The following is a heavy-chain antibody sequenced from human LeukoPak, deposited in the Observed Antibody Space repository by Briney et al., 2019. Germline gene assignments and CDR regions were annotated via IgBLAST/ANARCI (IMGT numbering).Heavy chain of an antibody. V-gene: IGHV3-23*01. CDR1: GFTFSTFA. CDR2: ISETGRST. J-gene: IGHJ3*02. CDR3: ARVFSSNWDAFDI. D-gene: IGHD6-13*01. Sequence: GGSLRLSCVASGFTFSTFAMNWVRQAPGKGLEWVSTISETGRSTYYADSVKGQFTISRDNSKNTLYLQMNSLRAEDTAVYYCARVFSSNWDAFDIWGQGTMVTVSS.